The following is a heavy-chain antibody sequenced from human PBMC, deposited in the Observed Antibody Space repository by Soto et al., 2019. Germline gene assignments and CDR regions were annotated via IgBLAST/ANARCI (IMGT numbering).Heavy chain of an antibody. CDR2: IWSHGNTE. Sequence: GGSLRLSCAASGFTFSTYGMHWVRQTPGKGLEWVALIWSHGNTERYADSVKGRITISRDNSSKTLYLQMDSLRAEKTAVYYCASEFDGSSRYFDYWGQGTLVTVSS. CDR3: ASEFDGSSRYFDY. CDR1: GFTFSTYG. D-gene: IGHD2-2*03. J-gene: IGHJ4*02. V-gene: IGHV3-33*01.